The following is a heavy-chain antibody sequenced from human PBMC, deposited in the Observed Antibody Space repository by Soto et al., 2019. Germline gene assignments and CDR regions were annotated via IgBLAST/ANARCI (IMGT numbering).Heavy chain of an antibody. V-gene: IGHV4-34*01. D-gene: IGHD6-19*01. Sequence: PSETLSLTCAVYGGSFSGCYWSWIRQPPGKGLEWIGEINHSGSTNYNPSLKSRVTISVDTSKNQFSLKLSSVTAADTAVYYCARAGYSSGWPTINWFDPWGQGTLVTVSS. CDR3: ARAGYSSGWPTINWFDP. J-gene: IGHJ5*02. CDR1: GGSFSGCY. CDR2: INHSGST.